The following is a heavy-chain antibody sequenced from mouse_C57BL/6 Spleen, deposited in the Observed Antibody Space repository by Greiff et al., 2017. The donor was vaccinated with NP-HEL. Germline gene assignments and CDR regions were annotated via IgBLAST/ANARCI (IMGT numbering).Heavy chain of an antibody. J-gene: IGHJ1*03. CDR2: INPSNGGT. CDR1: GYTFTSYW. CDR3: AGSLASYYGSSYARGYFDV. V-gene: IGHV1-53*01. D-gene: IGHD1-1*01. Sequence: QVQLQQPGTELVKPGASVKLSCKASGYTFTSYWMHWVKQRPGQGLEWIGNINPSNGGTNYNEKFKSKATLTVDKSSSTAYMQLSSLTSEDSAVYYCAGSLASYYGSSYARGYFDVWGTGTTVTVSS.